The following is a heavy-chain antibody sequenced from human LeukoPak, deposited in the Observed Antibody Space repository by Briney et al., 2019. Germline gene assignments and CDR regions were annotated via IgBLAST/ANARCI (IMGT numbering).Heavy chain of an antibody. CDR2: IYYSGST. CDR3: ARGGYYYDSSGYYYYYYYYMDV. CDR1: GGSISSSSYY. V-gene: IGHV4-39*07. J-gene: IGHJ6*03. D-gene: IGHD3-22*01. Sequence: SETLSLTCTVSGGSISSSSYYRGWIRQPPGKGLEWIGSIYYSGSTYYNPSLKSRVTISVDTSKNQFSLKLSSVTAADTAVYYCARGGYYYDSSGYYYYYYYYMDVWGKGTTVTVSS.